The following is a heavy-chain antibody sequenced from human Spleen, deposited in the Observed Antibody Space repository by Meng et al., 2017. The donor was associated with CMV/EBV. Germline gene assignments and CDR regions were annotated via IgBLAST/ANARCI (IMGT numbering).Heavy chain of an antibody. CDR3: AKGLEWLLFFDY. CDR2: ISGSGGST. V-gene: IGHV3-23*01. J-gene: IGHJ4*02. Sequence: GESLKISCTASGFSFGDHVVSWVRQAPGKGLEWVSAISGSGGSTYYADSVKGRFTISRDNSKNTLYLQMNSLRAEDTAVYYCAKGLEWLLFFDYWGQGTLVTVSS. D-gene: IGHD3-3*01. CDR1: GFSFGDHV.